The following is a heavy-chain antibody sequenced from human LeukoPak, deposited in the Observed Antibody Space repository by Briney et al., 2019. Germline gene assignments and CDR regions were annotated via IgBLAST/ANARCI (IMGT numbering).Heavy chain of an antibody. J-gene: IGHJ4*02. CDR3: ARLWYGGNLLFDY. CDR2: IYHSGST. D-gene: IGHD4-23*01. CDR1: GYSISSGYY. V-gene: IGHV4-38-2*01. Sequence: SETLSLTCAVSGYSISSGYYWGWIRQPPGKGLEWIGSIYHSGSTYYNPSPKSRVTISVDTSKNQFSLKLSSVTAADTAVYYCARLWYGGNLLFDYWGQGTLVTVSS.